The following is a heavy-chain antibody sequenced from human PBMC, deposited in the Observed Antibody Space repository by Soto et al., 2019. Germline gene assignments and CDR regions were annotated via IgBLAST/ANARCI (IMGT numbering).Heavy chain of an antibody. V-gene: IGHV3-30-3*01. CDR1: GFSFSIST. J-gene: IGHJ5*01. CDR3: ARDPKTSGGQHWAFNFFDS. Sequence: QVQLVESGGGVVQPGRSLRLSCAASGFSFSISTMHWVRQAPGKGPEWVALISYDGTNKFYADSVKGRFTISRDNSKSTLYFQVDSLRPHDAAVYYCARDPKTSGGQHWAFNFFDSWGQGTLVTVSS. D-gene: IGHD7-27*01. CDR2: ISYDGTNK.